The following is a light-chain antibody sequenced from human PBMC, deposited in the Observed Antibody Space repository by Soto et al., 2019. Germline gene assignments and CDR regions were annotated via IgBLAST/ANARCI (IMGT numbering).Light chain of an antibody. Sequence: DIQMTQSPSTLSASVGDRVTITWRASQSISSWLAWYQQKPGKAPNLLIYKASSLESGVPSRFSGSGSGTEFTLTISSLQPDDFATYYCQQYNSYSATFGQGTKLEIK. J-gene: IGKJ2*01. CDR2: KAS. CDR1: QSISSW. V-gene: IGKV1-5*03. CDR3: QQYNSYSAT.